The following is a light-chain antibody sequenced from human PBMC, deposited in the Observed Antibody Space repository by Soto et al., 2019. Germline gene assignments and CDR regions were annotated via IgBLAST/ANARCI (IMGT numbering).Light chain of an antibody. J-gene: IGLJ1*01. CDR1: SSDVGGYNY. CDR3: NSYAGSNNFD. CDR2: EVN. Sequence: QSVLTQPPSASGSPGQSVTISCTGTSSDVGGYNYVSWYQQHPGKAPKLMIYEVNKRPSGVPDRFSGSKSGNTASLTISGLQADDEADYYCNSYAGSNNFDFGTGTKVTVL. V-gene: IGLV2-8*01.